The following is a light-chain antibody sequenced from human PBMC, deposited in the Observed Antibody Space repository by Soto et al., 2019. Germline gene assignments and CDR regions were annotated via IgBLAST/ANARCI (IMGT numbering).Light chain of an antibody. CDR2: GAS. J-gene: IGKJ5*01. CDR1: QSVSSY. CDR3: QQYSNWPPAIT. V-gene: IGKV3-15*01. Sequence: EIVMTQSPATLHVSPWVRVTLSWSASQSVSSYLAWYQQKPGQAPRLLIYGASTGATGIPARFSGSGSGTEFALIISSLQSEDVAVYYCQQYSNWPPAITFGQGTRLEI.